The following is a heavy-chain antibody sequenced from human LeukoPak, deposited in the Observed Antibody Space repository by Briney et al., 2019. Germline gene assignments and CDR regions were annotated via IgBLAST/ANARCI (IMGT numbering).Heavy chain of an antibody. J-gene: IGHJ4*02. V-gene: IGHV1-69*04. Sequence: SVKVSCKASGGTFSNYAISWVRQAPGQGLEWIGRIIPIVGIPNYAQKMQGRVTINADKSTSTAYLELSSMRSEDTAEYYCARGLEYDTSCAYWGQGTLVTVSS. D-gene: IGHD2-2*01. CDR3: ARGLEYDTSCAY. CDR2: IIPIVGIP. CDR1: GGTFSNYA.